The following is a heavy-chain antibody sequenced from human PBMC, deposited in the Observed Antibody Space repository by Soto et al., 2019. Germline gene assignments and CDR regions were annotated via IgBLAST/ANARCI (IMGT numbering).Heavy chain of an antibody. J-gene: IGHJ2*01. Sequence: QVQLVQSGAEVKKPGSSVKVSCKASGGTFSSYAISWVRQAPGQGLEWMGGIIPIFGTANYAQKFQGRVTITADETPNTAYMEPRSLRTGGTAVYYCARNTGRFDLWGRGTLVTVSS. CDR2: IIPIFGTA. CDR3: ARNTGRFDL. V-gene: IGHV1-69*12. D-gene: IGHD2-8*02. CDR1: GGTFSSYA.